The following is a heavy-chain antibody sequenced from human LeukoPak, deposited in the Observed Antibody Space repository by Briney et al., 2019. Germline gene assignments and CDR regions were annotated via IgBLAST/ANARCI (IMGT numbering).Heavy chain of an antibody. CDR1: GFTFSSYA. CDR2: ISGSGGSP. CDR3: AKDFWPSGITIFGVVDY. J-gene: IGHJ4*02. V-gene: IGHV3-23*01. Sequence: GGSLRLSCAASGFTFSSYAMSWVRQAPGKGLEWVSAISGSGGSPYYADSVKGRFTISRDNSKNTLYLQMNSLRAEDTAVYYCAKDFWPSGITIFGVVDYWGQGTLVTVSS. D-gene: IGHD3-3*01.